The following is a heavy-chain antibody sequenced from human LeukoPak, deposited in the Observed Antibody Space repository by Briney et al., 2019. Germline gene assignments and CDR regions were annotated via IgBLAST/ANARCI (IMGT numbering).Heavy chain of an antibody. Sequence: SVKVSCKASGGTFSSYAISWVRQAPGQGLEWMGWISAYNGNTNYAQKLQGRVTITADESTSTAYMELSSLRSEDTAVYYCAIYCSSTSCRPLDAFDIWGQGTMVTVSS. V-gene: IGHV1-69*13. CDR1: GGTFSSYA. J-gene: IGHJ3*02. D-gene: IGHD2-2*01. CDR2: ISAYNGNT. CDR3: AIYCSSTSCRPLDAFDI.